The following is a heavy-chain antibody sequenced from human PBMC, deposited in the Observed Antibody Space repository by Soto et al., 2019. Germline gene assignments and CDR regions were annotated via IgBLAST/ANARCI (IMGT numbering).Heavy chain of an antibody. Sequence: QVQLVQSGAEVKKPGSSVKVSCQASGGTFSGYALTWVRQAPGQGLEWMGEFVPLFGSTKYAQKYAGRITITADESTSTGYMELSTLRSEDTAVYYCATHSLGTSSPPYFDNWGQGTLVTVSS. CDR2: FVPLFGST. CDR1: GGTFSGYA. D-gene: IGHD2-15*01. J-gene: IGHJ4*02. V-gene: IGHV1-69*01. CDR3: ATHSLGTSSPPYFDN.